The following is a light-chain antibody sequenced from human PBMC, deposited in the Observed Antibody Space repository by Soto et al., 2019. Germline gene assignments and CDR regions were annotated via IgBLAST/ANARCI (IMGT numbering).Light chain of an antibody. Sequence: QSVLTQPPSVSGAPGQRVIISCTGSSSNIGAGFDVHWYQQFPGTAPKLLIYGNTNRPSGVPDRFSGSRSGTSASLAITGLQAEDEADYYCQSYDSSLSGSVVFGGGTMLTVL. V-gene: IGLV1-40*01. J-gene: IGLJ2*01. CDR1: SSNIGAGFD. CDR3: QSYDSSLSGSVV. CDR2: GNT.